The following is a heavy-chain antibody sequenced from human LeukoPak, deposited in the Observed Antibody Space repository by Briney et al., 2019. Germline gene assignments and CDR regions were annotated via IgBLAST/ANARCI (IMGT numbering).Heavy chain of an antibody. CDR3: ARDRSSGWPGSFDY. D-gene: IGHD6-19*01. CDR2: IKGDGSEK. Sequence: GGSLRLSCAASGFTFSAYWMSWVRQAPGKGLEWVAHIKGDGSEKYSVDSVKGRFTISRDNAKSSLYLQMNSLRPEDTAVYYCARDRSSGWPGSFDYWGQGTLVTVSS. J-gene: IGHJ4*02. V-gene: IGHV3-7*01. CDR1: GFTFSAYW.